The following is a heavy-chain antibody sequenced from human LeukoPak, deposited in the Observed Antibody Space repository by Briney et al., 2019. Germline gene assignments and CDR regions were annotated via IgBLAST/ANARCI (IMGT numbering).Heavy chain of an antibody. CDR1: GGSISSGSYY. CDR2: IYTSGST. V-gene: IGHV4-61*02. J-gene: IGHJ4*02. CDR3: ARASITMVRGVLDY. Sequence: PSETLSLTCTVSGGSISSGSYYWPWTRQPAGKGLEWIGRIYTSGSTNYNPSLKSRATISEDTSKNEFSLKLSSVTAADTAVYYCARASITMVRGVLDYWGQGTLVTVSS. D-gene: IGHD3-10*01.